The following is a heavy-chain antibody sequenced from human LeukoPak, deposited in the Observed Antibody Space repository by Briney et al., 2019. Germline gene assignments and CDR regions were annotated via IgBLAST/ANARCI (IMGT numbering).Heavy chain of an antibody. CDR1: GDSISSSNYY. D-gene: IGHD6-6*01. CDR2: IYYSGDT. V-gene: IGHV4-39*01. J-gene: IGHJ2*01. CDR3: ARLVGEYWYFDL. Sequence: SETLSLTCTVSGDSISSSNYYWVWIRQPPGKGLEWIGTIYYSGDTYYSPSLKSRVTISVDTSKKQFSLKLTSVTAADTAVYYCARLVGEYWYFDLWGRGTLVTVSS.